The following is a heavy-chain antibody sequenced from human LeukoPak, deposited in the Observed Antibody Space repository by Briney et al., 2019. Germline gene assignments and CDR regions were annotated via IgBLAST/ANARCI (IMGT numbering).Heavy chain of an antibody. Sequence: SETGSLTCTVSGGSVSSGNYYWSWIRQPPGKGLEWIGYISYSGTTYSNPSLKSRVTISVDTSKNQFSLKLSSVTAADTAVYYCASGVVTPGKASDIWGQGTMVTVSS. CDR3: ASGVVTPGKASDI. D-gene: IGHD4-23*01. CDR2: ISYSGTT. CDR1: GGSVSSGNYY. J-gene: IGHJ3*02. V-gene: IGHV4-30-4*08.